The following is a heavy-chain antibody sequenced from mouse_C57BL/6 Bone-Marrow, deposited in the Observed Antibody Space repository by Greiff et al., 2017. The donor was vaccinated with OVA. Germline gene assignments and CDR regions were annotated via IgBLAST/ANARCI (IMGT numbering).Heavy chain of an antibody. Sequence: QVQLQQSGAELVRPGSSVKLSCKASGYTFTSYWMHWVKQRPIQGLEWIGNIDPSDSETHYNQKFKDKATLTVDKSSSTAYMQLSSLTSEDSAVYYCARGDSLFYGSSPFAYWGQGTLVTVSA. D-gene: IGHD1-1*01. CDR1: GYTFTSYW. J-gene: IGHJ3*01. CDR2: IDPSDSET. CDR3: ARGDSLFYGSSPFAY. V-gene: IGHV1-52*01.